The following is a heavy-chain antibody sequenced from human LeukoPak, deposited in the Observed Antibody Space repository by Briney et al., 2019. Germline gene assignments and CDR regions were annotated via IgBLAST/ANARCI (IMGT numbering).Heavy chain of an antibody. CDR3: ARDRSGYDYYYYYYMDV. V-gene: IGHV3-48*03. J-gene: IGHJ6*03. CDR1: GFTFSSYE. Sequence: GGSLRLSCAASGFTFSSYEMNWVRQAPGKGLEWVSYISSSGSTIYYADSVKGRFTISRDNAKNSLYLQMNSLRAEDTAAYYCARDRSGYDYYYYYYMDVWGKGTTVTVSS. CDR2: ISSSGSTI. D-gene: IGHD5-12*01.